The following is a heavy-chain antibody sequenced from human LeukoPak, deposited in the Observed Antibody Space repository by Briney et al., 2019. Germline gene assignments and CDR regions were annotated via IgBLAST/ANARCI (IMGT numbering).Heavy chain of an antibody. CDR3: ARAPGAFDI. Sequence: SETLSLTCAVSGGSISSGGYSWSWIRQPPGKGLEWIGYINHSGSTYYNPSLKSRVTISVDRSKNQFSLKLSSVTAADTAVYYCARAPGAFDIWGQGTMVTVSS. CDR2: INHSGST. J-gene: IGHJ3*02. CDR1: GGSISSGGYS. V-gene: IGHV4-30-2*01. D-gene: IGHD3-10*01.